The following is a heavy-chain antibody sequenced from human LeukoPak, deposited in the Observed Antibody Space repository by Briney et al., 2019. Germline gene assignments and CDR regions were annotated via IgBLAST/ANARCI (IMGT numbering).Heavy chain of an antibody. Sequence: GGSLRLSCAASGFTFSSYAMNWVRQAPGKGLEYVSTISSNGGSTYYANSVKGRFTISRDNSKTTLYLQMGSLRAEDMAVYYCARGGSSWYYPYFDYWGQGTLVTVSS. CDR2: ISSNGGST. CDR3: ARGGSSWYYPYFDY. CDR1: GFTFSSYA. D-gene: IGHD6-13*01. V-gene: IGHV3-64*01. J-gene: IGHJ4*02.